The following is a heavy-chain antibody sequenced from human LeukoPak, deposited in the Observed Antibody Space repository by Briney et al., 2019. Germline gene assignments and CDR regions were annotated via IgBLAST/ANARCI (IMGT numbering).Heavy chain of an antibody. CDR2: IIPIFGTA. J-gene: IGHJ4*02. CDR1: GGTLSSYA. CDR3: ARVGQPYYYGSGSTYYFDY. Sequence: SVKVSCKASGGTLSSYAISWVRQAPGQGLEWMGGIIPIFGTANYAQKFQGRVTITADESTSTAYMELSSLRSEDTAVYYCARVGQPYYYGSGSTYYFDYWGQGTLVTVSS. V-gene: IGHV1-69*13. D-gene: IGHD3-10*01.